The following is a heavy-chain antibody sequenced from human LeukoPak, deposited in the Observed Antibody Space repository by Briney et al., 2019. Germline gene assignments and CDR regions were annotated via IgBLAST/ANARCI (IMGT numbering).Heavy chain of an antibody. V-gene: IGHV4-59*01. Sequence: TPSETLSLTCTVSGASISSYYWSWIRQPPGKGLEWIGYIYYSGSTNYNPSLKSQVTISVDTSKNQFSLKLSSVTAADTAVYYCARDDSSGYIYFQHWGQGTLVTVSS. CDR1: GASISSYY. CDR2: IYYSGST. J-gene: IGHJ1*01. D-gene: IGHD3-22*01. CDR3: ARDDSSGYIYFQH.